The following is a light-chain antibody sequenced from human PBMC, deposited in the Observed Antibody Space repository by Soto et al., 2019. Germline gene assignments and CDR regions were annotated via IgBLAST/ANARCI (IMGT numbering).Light chain of an antibody. CDR2: GNS. V-gene: IGLV1-40*01. CDR3: QSYDSSPSGWV. Sequence: QSVLPQPPSVSGAPGQRVTISCTGSSSNIGAGYDVHWYQQVPRTAPKLLIYGNSNRPSGVPDRFSGSKSGTSASLAITGLQAEDEADYYCQSYDSSPSGWVFGGGTKLTVL. J-gene: IGLJ2*01. CDR1: SSNIGAGYD.